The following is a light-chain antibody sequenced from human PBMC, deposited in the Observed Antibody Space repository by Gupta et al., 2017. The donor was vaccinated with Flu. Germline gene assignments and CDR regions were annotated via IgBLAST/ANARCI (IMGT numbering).Light chain of an antibody. CDR1: TGAVTSGHY. J-gene: IGLJ2*01. CDR3: LLSYSGARPVV. V-gene: IGLV7-46*01. Sequence: VTLTCGSSTGAVTSGHYPYWFQQKPAQAPRTLIYDKSNKHSGTPARFSGSLLGGKAALTLSGAQPEDEAEYYCLLSYSGARPVVFGGGTKLTVL. CDR2: DKS.